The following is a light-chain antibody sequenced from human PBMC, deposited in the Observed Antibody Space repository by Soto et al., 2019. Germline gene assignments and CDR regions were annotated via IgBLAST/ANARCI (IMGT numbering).Light chain of an antibody. CDR3: TSYTSGSTWV. CDR2: EVS. CDR1: SSDVGGYNY. V-gene: IGLV2-14*01. J-gene: IGLJ3*02. Sequence: QSALTQPASVSGSPGQSITISCTGTSSDVGGYNYVSWYQQHPGKAPKLMIYEVSNRPSGVSNRFPGSKSGNTASLTISGLQAEDEADYYCTSYTSGSTWVFGGGTQLTVL.